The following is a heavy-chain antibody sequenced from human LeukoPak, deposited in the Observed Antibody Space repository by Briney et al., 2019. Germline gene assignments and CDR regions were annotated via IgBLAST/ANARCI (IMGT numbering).Heavy chain of an antibody. D-gene: IGHD6-6*01. Sequence: SETLSLTCTVSGGSISSYYWSWIRQPPGKGLEWIGYIYYSGSTNYNPSLKSRVTISVDTSKNQFSLNLSSVTAADTAVYYCARRIIAAHRGSYFDSWGQGTLVTVSS. CDR1: GGSISSYY. V-gene: IGHV4-59*08. J-gene: IGHJ4*02. CDR3: ARRIIAAHRGSYFDS. CDR2: IYYSGST.